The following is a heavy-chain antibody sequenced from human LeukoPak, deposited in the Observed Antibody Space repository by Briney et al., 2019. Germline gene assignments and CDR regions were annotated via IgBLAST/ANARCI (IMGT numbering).Heavy chain of an antibody. D-gene: IGHD3-3*01. CDR2: ISGSGRNT. CDR3: AKDHIHNDFWSGYSGY. CDR1: GYSISSGYY. J-gene: IGHJ4*02. Sequence: PSETLSLTCTVSGYSISSGYYWGLIRPPPGKGLGWVSAISGSGRNTYYADSVKGRFTISRDNSKNTLYLQMNSLRAEDTAVYFCAKDHIHNDFWSGYSGYWGQGTLVTVSS. V-gene: IGHV3-23*01.